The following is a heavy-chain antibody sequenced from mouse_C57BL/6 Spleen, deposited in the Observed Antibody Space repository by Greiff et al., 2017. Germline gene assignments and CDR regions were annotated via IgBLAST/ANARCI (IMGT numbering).Heavy chain of an antibody. CDR3: ARAGYDYYFDY. V-gene: IGHV3-6*01. Sequence: EVKLQESGPGLVKPSQSLSLTCSVTGYSITSGYSWNWIRQFPGNKLEWMGYISYDGSNNYNQSLKNRISITRDTSKNQFFLKLNSVTTEDTATYYCARAGYDYYFDYWGQGTTLTVSS. CDR1: GYSITSGYS. D-gene: IGHD2-4*01. J-gene: IGHJ2*01. CDR2: ISYDGSN.